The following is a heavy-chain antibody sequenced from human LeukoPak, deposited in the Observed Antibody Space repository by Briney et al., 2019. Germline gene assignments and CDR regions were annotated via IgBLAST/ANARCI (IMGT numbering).Heavy chain of an antibody. Sequence: SETLSLTCAVYGGSFSGYYWSWIRQPPGKGLEWIGEINHSGSTNYNPSLKSRVTISVDTSKNQFSLKLSSVTAADTAVYYCARVSKARSSSWYNYYYMDVWGKGTTVTVSS. J-gene: IGHJ6*03. CDR1: GGSFSGYY. D-gene: IGHD6-13*01. CDR2: INHSGST. V-gene: IGHV4-34*01. CDR3: ARVSKARSSSWYNYYYMDV.